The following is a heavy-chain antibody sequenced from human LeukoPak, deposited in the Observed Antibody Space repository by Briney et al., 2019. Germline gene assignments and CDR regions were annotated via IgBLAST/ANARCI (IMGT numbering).Heavy chain of an antibody. J-gene: IGHJ5*02. CDR3: ARSDPTAWFDP. CDR1: GFTFSSYW. V-gene: IGHV3-74*01. Sequence: GGSLRLSCTASGFTFSSYWMHWVRQTPGQGLMWVARIKSDGDTIYADSVQSRFTISRDNAKNSLYLQMNSLRAEDTAVYYCARSDPTAWFDPWGQGTLVTVSS. CDR2: IKSDGDT.